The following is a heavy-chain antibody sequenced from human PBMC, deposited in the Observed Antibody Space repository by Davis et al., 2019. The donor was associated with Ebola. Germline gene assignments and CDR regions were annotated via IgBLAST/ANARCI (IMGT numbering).Heavy chain of an antibody. V-gene: IGHV4-30-2*01. J-gene: IGHJ5*02. CDR2: IYHSGST. Sequence: LRLSCAVSGGSISSGGYSWSWIRQPPGKGLEWIGYIYHSGSTYYNPSLKSRVTISVDRSKNQFSLKLSSVTAADTAVYYCARGRIGCSGGSCFNWFDPWGQGTLVTVSS. CDR1: GGSISSGGYS. D-gene: IGHD2-15*01. CDR3: ARGRIGCSGGSCFNWFDP.